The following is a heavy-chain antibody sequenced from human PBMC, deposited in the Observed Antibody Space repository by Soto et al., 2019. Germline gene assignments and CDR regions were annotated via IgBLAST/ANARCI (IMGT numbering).Heavy chain of an antibody. CDR3: ARDASSGSYYIHY. V-gene: IGHV3-30-3*01. J-gene: IGHJ4*02. CDR1: GFTFSSYA. Sequence: GGSLRLSCAASGFTFSSYAMHWVRQAPGKGLEWVAVISYDGSNKYYADSVKGRFTISRDNSKNTLYLQMNSLRAEDTAVYYCARDASSGSYYIHYWGQGTLVTVSS. CDR2: ISYDGSNK. D-gene: IGHD3-10*01.